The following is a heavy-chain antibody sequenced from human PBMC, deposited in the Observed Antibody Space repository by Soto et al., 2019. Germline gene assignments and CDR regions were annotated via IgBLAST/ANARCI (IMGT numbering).Heavy chain of an antibody. CDR3: ARLNGYCVSTNCHGYYGMDV. J-gene: IGHJ6*02. V-gene: IGHV4-39*01. CDR2: IYYKGYT. CDR1: GDSIRDSSFY. D-gene: IGHD2-2*03. Sequence: PSETLSLTCTSSGDSIRDSSFYWAWIRQSPGKGLEWIGSIYYKGYTKYNPSLETRVTISIDTSRNQFSLRLTSVTAADTAIYYCARLNGYCVSTNCHGYYGMDVWGQGTTVTVSS.